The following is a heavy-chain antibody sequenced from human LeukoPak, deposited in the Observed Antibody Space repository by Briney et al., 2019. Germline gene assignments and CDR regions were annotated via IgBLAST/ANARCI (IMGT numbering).Heavy chain of an antibody. D-gene: IGHD3-10*01. CDR3: ARDDYGSGSWNDY. Sequence: PGGSLRLSCAASGFTFDDYGMSWVRQAPGKGLEWVSSIIWSGGSTGYADSVKGRFTISRDNAKNSLYLQMKSLRAEDTALYYCARDDYGSGSWNDYWGQGTLVTVSS. CDR2: IIWSGGST. J-gene: IGHJ4*02. CDR1: GFTFDDYG. V-gene: IGHV3-20*04.